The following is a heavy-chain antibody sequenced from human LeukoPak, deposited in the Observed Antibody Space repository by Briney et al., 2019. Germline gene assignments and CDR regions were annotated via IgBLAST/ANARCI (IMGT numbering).Heavy chain of an antibody. CDR2: INPYSGRT. V-gene: IGHV1-2*02. J-gene: IGHJ4*02. CDR1: GYTFTVYS. D-gene: IGHD2-2*01. Sequence: ASVKFSFTASGYTFTVYSIHWVRQAPGQGLEWMGWINPYSGRTHYAQNFQGRVTMTRDPSIRTAYIELNWLRSDDTAVFYCARSIVVPAQLGHSFYGRVRGSLVTVSS. CDR3: ARSIVVPAQLGHSFYG.